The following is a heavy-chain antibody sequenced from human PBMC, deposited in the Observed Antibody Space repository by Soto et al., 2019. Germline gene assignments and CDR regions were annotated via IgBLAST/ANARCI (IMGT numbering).Heavy chain of an antibody. CDR2: INAGNGNT. Sequence: QVQLVQSGAEVKKPGASVKVSCKASGYTFTSYAMHWVRQAPGQRLEWMGWINAGNGNTKYSQKFQGRVTITRDTSASTAYMELSSLRSEDTAVYYCARDGPGYGDYEPLDYCGQGTLVTVSS. D-gene: IGHD4-17*01. CDR3: ARDGPGYGDYEPLDY. J-gene: IGHJ4*02. V-gene: IGHV1-3*01. CDR1: GYTFTSYA.